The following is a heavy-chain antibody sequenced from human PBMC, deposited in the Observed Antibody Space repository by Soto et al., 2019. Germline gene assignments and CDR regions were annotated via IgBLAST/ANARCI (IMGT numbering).Heavy chain of an antibody. J-gene: IGHJ5*02. CDR3: AKSYGSGSLAPNWFDP. V-gene: IGHV3-23*01. CDR1: GFTFTNYA. CDR2: ISSSGDNT. D-gene: IGHD3-10*01. Sequence: PRLSCATSGFTFTNYAMSWVRQAPGKGLEWVSLISSSGDNTYYADSVKGRFTISRDNSKNTLFLQINSLRLEDTAVYYCAKSYGSGSLAPNWFDPWGQGTLVTVSS.